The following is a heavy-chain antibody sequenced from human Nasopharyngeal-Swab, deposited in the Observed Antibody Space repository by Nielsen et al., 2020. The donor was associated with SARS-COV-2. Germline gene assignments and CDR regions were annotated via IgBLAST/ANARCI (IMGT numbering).Heavy chain of an antibody. J-gene: IGHJ5*02. D-gene: IGHD1-1*01. CDR3: ASSRTTQNWFDP. CDR2: ISYDGSNK. V-gene: IGHV3-30-3*01. CDR1: GFTFSSYA. Sequence: GGSLRLSCAASGFTFSSYAMHWVRQAPGKGLEWVAVISYDGSNKYYADSVKGRFTISRDNAKNSLYLQMNSLRAEDTAVYYCASSRTTQNWFDPWGQGTLVTVSS.